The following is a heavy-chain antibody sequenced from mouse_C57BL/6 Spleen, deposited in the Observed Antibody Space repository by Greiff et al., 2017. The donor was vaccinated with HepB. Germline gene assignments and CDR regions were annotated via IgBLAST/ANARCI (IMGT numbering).Heavy chain of an antibody. V-gene: IGHV1-53*01. Sequence: QVQLQQSGTELVKPGASVKLSCKASGYTFTSYWMHWVKQRPGQGLEWIGNINPSNGGTNYNEKFKSKATLTVDKSSSTAYMQLSSLTSEESPVYYCAREEIYDGNYEGFAYWGQGTLVTVSA. CDR3: AREEIYDGNYEGFAY. D-gene: IGHD2-1*01. CDR1: GYTFTSYW. J-gene: IGHJ3*01. CDR2: INPSNGGT.